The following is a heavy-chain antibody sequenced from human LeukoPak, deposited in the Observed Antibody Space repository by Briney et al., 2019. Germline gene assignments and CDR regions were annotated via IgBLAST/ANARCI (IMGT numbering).Heavy chain of an antibody. J-gene: IGHJ6*03. CDR3: ARGAARAYYMDV. V-gene: IGHV3-48*01. CDR2: ISSSSSTI. D-gene: IGHD6-6*01. Sequence: GSLRLSCAASGFTFSSYSMNWVRQAPGKGLEWVSYISSSSSTIYYADSVKGRFTISRDNSKNTLYLQMNSLRAEDTAVYYCARGAARAYYMDVWGKGTTVTVSS. CDR1: GFTFSSYS.